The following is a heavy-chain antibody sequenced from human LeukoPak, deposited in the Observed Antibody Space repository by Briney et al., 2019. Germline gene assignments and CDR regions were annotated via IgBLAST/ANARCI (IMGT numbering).Heavy chain of an antibody. CDR1: GGSFSGYY. J-gene: IGHJ3*02. V-gene: IGHV4-34*01. D-gene: IGHD6-13*01. CDR2: INHSGST. CDR3: ARPGIAAAVHAFDI. Sequence: SETLSPTCAVYGGSFSGYYWSWIRQPPGKGLEWIGEINHSGSTNYNPSLKSRVTISVDTSKNQFSLKLSSVTAADTAVYYCARPGIAAAVHAFDIWGQGTMVTVSS.